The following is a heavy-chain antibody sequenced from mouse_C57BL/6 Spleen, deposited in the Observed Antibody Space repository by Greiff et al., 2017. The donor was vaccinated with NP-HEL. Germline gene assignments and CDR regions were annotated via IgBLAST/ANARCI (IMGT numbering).Heavy chain of an antibody. J-gene: IGHJ2*01. D-gene: IGHD1-1*01. Sequence: EVKLVESGGGLVQPGGSMKLSCVASGFTFSNYWMNWVRQSPEKGLEWVAQIRLKSDNYATHYAESVKGRFTISRDDSKSSVYLQMNNLRAEDTGIYYCTYYYRYFDYWGQGTTLTVSS. CDR3: TYYYRYFDY. CDR1: GFTFSNYW. V-gene: IGHV6-3*01. CDR2: IRLKSDNYAT.